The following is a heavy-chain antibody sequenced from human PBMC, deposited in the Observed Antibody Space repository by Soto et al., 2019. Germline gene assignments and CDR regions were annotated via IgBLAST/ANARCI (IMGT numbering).Heavy chain of an antibody. CDR1: GFPFSAYG. J-gene: IGHJ4*02. Sequence: AGGSLRLSCAASGFPFSAYGMHWVRQAPGKGLQWVAVIWFDGGNEYYADSVRGRFTISRDNSKNTLYLQMNSLTDEDTAVYYCARDSGGSGYEFDYWGQGTLVTVSS. CDR3: ARDSGGSGYEFDY. CDR2: IWFDGGNE. V-gene: IGHV3-33*01. D-gene: IGHD3-22*01.